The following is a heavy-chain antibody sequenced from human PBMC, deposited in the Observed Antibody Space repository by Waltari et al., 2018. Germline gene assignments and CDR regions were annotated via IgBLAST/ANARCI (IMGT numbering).Heavy chain of an antibody. V-gene: IGHV1-18*01. Sequence: QISLVQSGPEMKKPGASVKVSCKASGYNFVNYGIAWVRQAPGQGLEWVGWFNSYNGKTKNAQNLQYRVTMTMDRSTATAHMELRYLRSDDTAVYYCALGRTTTSQDVFGFWGQGTMVIVSS. CDR1: GYNFVNYG. J-gene: IGHJ3*01. CDR3: ALGRTTTSQDVFGF. D-gene: IGHD1-26*01. CDR2: FNSYNGKT.